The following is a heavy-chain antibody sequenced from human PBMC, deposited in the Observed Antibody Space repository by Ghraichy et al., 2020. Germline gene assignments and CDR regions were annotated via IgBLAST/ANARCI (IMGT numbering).Heavy chain of an antibody. J-gene: IGHJ3*01. CDR3: AKDRDFYGSGSPPESFDF. V-gene: IGHV3-30*18. CDR2: MSYDGSNP. Sequence: GGSLRLSCAASGFPFSTYVMHWVRQAPGKGLEWVAVMSYDGSNPYHADSVKGRFTISRDNSKNTLYLQMNSLRAEDTAVFYCAKDRDFYGSGSPPESFDFWGHGTLVTVSS. D-gene: IGHD3-10*01. CDR1: GFPFSTYV.